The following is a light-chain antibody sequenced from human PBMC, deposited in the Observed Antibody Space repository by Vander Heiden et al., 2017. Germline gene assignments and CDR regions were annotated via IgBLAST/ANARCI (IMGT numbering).Light chain of an antibody. CDR2: KAS. V-gene: IGKV1-5*03. CDR1: QSITPW. J-gene: IGKJ1*01. CDR3: QQYKSYLWT. Sequence: DIQMTQSPSTLSASVGDGVTITCRASQSITPWLAWYQQKPGKAPKLLIYKASTLETGVPSRFSGSGSGTEFTLTISSLQPDDFATYYCQQYKSYLWTFRQGTKVEIK.